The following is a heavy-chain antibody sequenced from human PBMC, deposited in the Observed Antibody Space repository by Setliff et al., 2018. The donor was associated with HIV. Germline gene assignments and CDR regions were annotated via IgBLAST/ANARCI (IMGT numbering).Heavy chain of an antibody. J-gene: IGHJ6*02. Sequence: PSETLSLTCTVSGGSISSGGYYWSWIHQHPGKGLEWIGYIYYSGSTYYNPSLKSRITISVDTSKNQFSLTLNSVTAADTAVYYCARDEGVVAATETYYYNGLDVWGQGTTVTVSS. V-gene: IGHV4-31*03. CDR1: GGSISSGGYY. D-gene: IGHD2-15*01. CDR3: ARDEGVVAATETYYYNGLDV. CDR2: IYYSGST.